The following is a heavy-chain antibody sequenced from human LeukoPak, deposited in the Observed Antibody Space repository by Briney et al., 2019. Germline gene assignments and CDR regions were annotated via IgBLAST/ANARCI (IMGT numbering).Heavy chain of an antibody. J-gene: IGHJ4*02. Sequence: SVKVSCKASGGTFSSYAISWVLQAPGQGLEWMGRIIPIFGIANYAQKFQGRVTITADKSTSTAYMELSSLRSEDTAVYYCARGGYSYGEIDYWGQGTLVTVSS. CDR1: GGTFSSYA. CDR2: IIPIFGIA. CDR3: ARGGYSYGEIDY. D-gene: IGHD5-18*01. V-gene: IGHV1-69*04.